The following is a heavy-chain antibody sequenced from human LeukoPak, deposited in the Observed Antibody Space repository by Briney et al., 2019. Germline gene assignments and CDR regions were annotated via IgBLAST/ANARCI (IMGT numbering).Heavy chain of an antibody. V-gene: IGHV4-34*01. CDR3: ARAVDTAMVTGIDY. D-gene: IGHD5-18*01. Sequence: SETLSLTCAVYGGSFSDYYWSWIRQPPGKGLEWIGEINHSGSTYYNPSLKSRVTISVDTSKNQFSLKLSSVTAADTAVYYCARAVDTAMVTGIDYWGQGTLVTVSS. J-gene: IGHJ4*02. CDR1: GGSFSDYY. CDR2: INHSGST.